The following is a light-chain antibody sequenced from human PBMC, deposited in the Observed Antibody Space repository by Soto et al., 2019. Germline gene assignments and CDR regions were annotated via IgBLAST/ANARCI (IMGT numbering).Light chain of an antibody. V-gene: IGKV3-15*01. J-gene: IGKJ5*01. CDR1: QSVDGY. CDR2: GAS. Sequence: EVVMTQSPVTLSVSPGESATLSCRASQSVDGYLAWYQQKPGQAPRLLIYGASTRAAGVTARFRGGGSGTEFTLTFSSLQSEDSAVYYCQQYHKSPPITFGHGTRLEIK. CDR3: QQYHKSPPIT.